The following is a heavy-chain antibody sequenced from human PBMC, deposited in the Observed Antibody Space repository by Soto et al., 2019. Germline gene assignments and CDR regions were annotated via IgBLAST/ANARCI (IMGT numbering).Heavy chain of an antibody. V-gene: IGHV3-23*01. J-gene: IGHJ4*02. D-gene: IGHD4-17*01. CDR3: AKESMPQHYGDTLFDY. CDR2: FSAGGRA. CDR1: GFSFSSYA. Sequence: QLLESGGGLVQPGGSLRLSCEASGFSFSSYALSWVRQAPGKGLEWVSTFSAGGRAYYADSVKGRFTIAKDTSKNPLRLQASSLRAEDTAVYYCAKESMPQHYGDTLFDYWGQGTRVTVSS.